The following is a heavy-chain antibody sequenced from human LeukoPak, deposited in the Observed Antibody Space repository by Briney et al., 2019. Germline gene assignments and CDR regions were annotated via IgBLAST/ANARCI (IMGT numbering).Heavy chain of an antibody. CDR1: GFTFRNYS. CDR3: ARASRSGSPPQ. D-gene: IGHD2-15*01. Sequence: GGSLRLSCAASGFTFRNYSMNWVRQAPGKGLEWVSYIRSSSSAMYYADSVKGRFTISRDNAKNSLYLQMNSLRAEDTAVYYCARASRSGSPPQWGQGTLVTVSS. J-gene: IGHJ4*02. CDR2: IRSSSSAM. V-gene: IGHV3-48*01.